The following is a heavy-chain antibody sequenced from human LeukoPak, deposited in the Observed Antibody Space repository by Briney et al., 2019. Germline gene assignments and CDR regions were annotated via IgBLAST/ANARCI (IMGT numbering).Heavy chain of an antibody. CDR2: ISYDGSNK. CDR3: AKSGYQLLAGNWFDP. V-gene: IGHV3-30*18. Sequence: PGKSLRLSCAASGFTFSTYGMHWVRQAPGKGLERVAVISYDGSNKNYADSVKGRFTISRDNSRNTLDLQMNSLRPEDTAVYYCAKSGYQLLAGNWFDPWGQGTLVTVSS. CDR1: GFTFSTYG. J-gene: IGHJ5*02. D-gene: IGHD2-2*01.